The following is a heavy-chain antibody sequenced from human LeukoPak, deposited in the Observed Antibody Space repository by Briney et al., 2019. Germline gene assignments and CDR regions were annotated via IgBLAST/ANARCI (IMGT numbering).Heavy chain of an antibody. Sequence: GGSLRLSCAASGITFDDYAMHWVRQAPGKGLEWVSGISWNSGTIGYADSVRGRFTISRDNAKNSLYLQMNSLRAEDTAVYYCARAPSHTANYWGQGTLVTVSS. CDR2: ISWNSGTI. J-gene: IGHJ4*02. V-gene: IGHV3-9*01. CDR1: GITFDDYA. D-gene: IGHD5-18*01. CDR3: ARAPSHTANY.